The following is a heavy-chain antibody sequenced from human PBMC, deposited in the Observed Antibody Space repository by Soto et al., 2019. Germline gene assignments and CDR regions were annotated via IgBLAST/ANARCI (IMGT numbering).Heavy chain of an antibody. V-gene: IGHV3-23*01. CDR1: AFTFSTDA. CDR3: AKDRGSGTWSEFDY. Sequence: GGSLRLSCAASAFTFSTDAMSWVRQGPGKGLEWVSAISGSGSSTYYADSVKGRFTISRDNSKNTVYLQMNSLRADDTAVYYCAKDRGSGTWSEFDYWGQVPLVTFSS. D-gene: IGHD6-13*01. J-gene: IGHJ4*02. CDR2: ISGSGSST.